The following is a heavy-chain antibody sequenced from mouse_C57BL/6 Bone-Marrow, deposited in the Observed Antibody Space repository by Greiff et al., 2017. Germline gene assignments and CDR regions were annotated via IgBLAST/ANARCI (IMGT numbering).Heavy chain of an antibody. CDR3: ARRYGYAWFAY. Sequence: VQLQQSGPELVKPGASVKISCKASGYTFTDYYMNWVKQSPGKSLEWIGDINPNNGGTSYNQKFKGKATLTVAKSSSTAYMALRSLTSEDSAVYYCARRYGYAWFAYWGQGTLVTVSA. V-gene: IGHV1-26*01. CDR1: GYTFTDYY. J-gene: IGHJ3*01. CDR2: INPNNGGT. D-gene: IGHD2-2*01.